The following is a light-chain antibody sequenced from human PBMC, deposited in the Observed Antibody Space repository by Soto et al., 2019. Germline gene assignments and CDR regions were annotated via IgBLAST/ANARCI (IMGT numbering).Light chain of an antibody. Sequence: QSALTQPPSASGSPGQSVTISCTGTSSDVGAYNYVSWYQQHPGKAPKLVIFEVSKRPSGVPDRFSGSKSGNTASLTVSRLQSEDEADYYCSSYAGGNNVVFGGGTKVTV. CDR2: EVS. V-gene: IGLV2-8*01. CDR1: SSDVGAYNY. CDR3: SSYAGGNNVV. J-gene: IGLJ2*01.